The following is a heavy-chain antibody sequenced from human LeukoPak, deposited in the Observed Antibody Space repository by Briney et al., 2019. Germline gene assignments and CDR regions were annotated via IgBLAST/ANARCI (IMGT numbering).Heavy chain of an antibody. CDR1: GFTFSSNS. Sequence: AGGSLRLSCAASGFTFSSNSMNWVRQAPGKGLEWVSYISRSSNTIYYADSVKGRFTLSRDNAKNSLYLQMNSLRVEDTAVYYCALAGPAAPFDYWGQGTLVTVSS. CDR3: ALAGPAAPFDY. J-gene: IGHJ4*02. D-gene: IGHD2-2*01. CDR2: ISRSSNTI. V-gene: IGHV3-48*01.